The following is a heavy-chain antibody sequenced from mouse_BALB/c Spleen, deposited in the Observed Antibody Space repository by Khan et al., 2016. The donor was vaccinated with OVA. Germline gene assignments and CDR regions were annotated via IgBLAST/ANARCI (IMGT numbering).Heavy chain of an antibody. CDR2: INPSNGYT. D-gene: IGHD4-1*01. Sequence: QVQLQQSGAELARPGASVKMSCKASGYTFTSYTIHWIKLRPGQGLEWIGYINPSNGYTNYNQKFKDKATLTADKSSTTAYMQLSSLTSDDSAVNSCVRGGTDCGNDGCFAYGGQGNLVAGAA. V-gene: IGHV1-4*01. J-gene: IGHJ3*01. CDR1: GYTFTSYT. CDR3: VRGGTDCGNDGCFAY.